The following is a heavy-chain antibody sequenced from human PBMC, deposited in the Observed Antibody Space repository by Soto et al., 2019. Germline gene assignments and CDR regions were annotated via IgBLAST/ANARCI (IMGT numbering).Heavy chain of an antibody. CDR1: GFTFSTYG. V-gene: IGHV3-33*01. CDR3: ARSHYAFHQLLHF. Sequence: QVQLVESGGGVVQPGRSLRLSCAASGFTFSTYGMHWVRQAPGKGLEWVAVIWSDGSNTYYADSVKGRFTISRDDSKNTLYLQMNSLRAEDTSVYYCARSHYAFHQLLHFWGQGTLVTVSS. CDR2: IWSDGSNT. D-gene: IGHD1-1*01. J-gene: IGHJ4*02.